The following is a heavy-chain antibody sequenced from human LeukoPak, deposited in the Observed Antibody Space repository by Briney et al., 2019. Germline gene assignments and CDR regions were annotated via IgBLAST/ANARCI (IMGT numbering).Heavy chain of an antibody. J-gene: IGHJ4*02. Sequence: GGSLRLSCAASGFTLSDYYMSWIRQVPGKGLEWLADISSSGSSKYYADSVKGRFTMSRDNAKNSLYLQMNSLRAEDTAVYYCARGLRIMATLREDAWGQGTLVTVSS. CDR1: GFTLSDYY. CDR2: ISSSGSSK. CDR3: ARGLRIMATLREDA. D-gene: IGHD5-24*01. V-gene: IGHV3-11*01.